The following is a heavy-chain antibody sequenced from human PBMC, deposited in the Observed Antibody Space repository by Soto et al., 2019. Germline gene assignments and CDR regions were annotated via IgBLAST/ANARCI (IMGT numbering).Heavy chain of an antibody. Sequence: EVQVLESGGCLVQPGGSLRLSCAASAFTFSNYAMTWVRLAPGKGLEWVSSISGSGGSTYYAVSVKGRFTISRDNSRSILFLQMSSLRAEDTAVYYCAKGSGANCYQPIDYWGQGTLVTVSS. D-gene: IGHD2-15*01. CDR2: ISGSGGST. J-gene: IGHJ4*02. CDR1: AFTFSNYA. V-gene: IGHV3-23*01. CDR3: AKGSGANCYQPIDY.